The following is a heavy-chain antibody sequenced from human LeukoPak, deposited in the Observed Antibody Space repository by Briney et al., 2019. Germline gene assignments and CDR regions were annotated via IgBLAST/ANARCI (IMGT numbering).Heavy chain of an antibody. CDR3: AKDLRGDYGDTGGDY. Sequence: GGSLRLSCAAPGFTFSSYGMHWVRQAPGKGLEWVAVISYDGSNKYYADSVKGRFTISRDNSKNTLYLQMNSLRAEDTAVYYCAKDLRGDYGDTGGDYWGQGTLVTVSS. V-gene: IGHV3-30*18. D-gene: IGHD4-17*01. CDR2: ISYDGSNK. J-gene: IGHJ4*02. CDR1: GFTFSSYG.